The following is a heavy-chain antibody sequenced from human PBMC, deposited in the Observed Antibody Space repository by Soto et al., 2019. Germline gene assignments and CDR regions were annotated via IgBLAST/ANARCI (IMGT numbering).Heavy chain of an antibody. CDR3: ATYFYGDYVDYYYYYGMDV. V-gene: IGHV1-2*02. D-gene: IGHD4-17*01. CDR2: INPNSGGT. J-gene: IGHJ6*02. CDR1: GYTFTGYY. Sequence: ASVKVSCKASGYTFTGYYMHWVRQAPGQGLEWMGWINPNSGGTNYAQKFQGRVTMTRDTSISTAYMELSRLRSDDTAVYYCATYFYGDYVDYYYYYGMDVWGQGTTVTVSS.